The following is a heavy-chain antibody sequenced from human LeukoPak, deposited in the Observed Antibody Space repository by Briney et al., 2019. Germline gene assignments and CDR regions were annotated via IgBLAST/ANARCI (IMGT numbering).Heavy chain of an antibody. D-gene: IGHD2-15*01. Sequence: GGSLRLSCAASGFPFSSYAMSWVRKAPGKGLEWVAVISYDGSNKYYADSVKGRFTISRDNSKNTLYLQMNSLRAEDTAVYYCARDRDIVVVVAVTDAFDIWGQGTMVTVSS. V-gene: IGHV3-30-3*01. CDR2: ISYDGSNK. CDR3: ARDRDIVVVVAVTDAFDI. CDR1: GFPFSSYA. J-gene: IGHJ3*02.